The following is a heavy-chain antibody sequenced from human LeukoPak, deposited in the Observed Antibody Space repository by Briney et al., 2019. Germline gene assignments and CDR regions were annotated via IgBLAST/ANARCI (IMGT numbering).Heavy chain of an antibody. CDR3: ASSSGWLPIGYFDY. CDR1: GDSVSSNSAA. V-gene: IGHV6-1*01. J-gene: IGHJ4*02. Sequence: SQTLSLTCAISGDSVSSNSAAWNWIRQSPSRGLDWLGRTYCRSKWYNDYAVSVKSRITINPDTSKNQFSLQLSSVTPEDTAVYYCASSSGWLPIGYFDYWGQGTLVTASS. CDR2: TYCRSKWYN. D-gene: IGHD6-19*01.